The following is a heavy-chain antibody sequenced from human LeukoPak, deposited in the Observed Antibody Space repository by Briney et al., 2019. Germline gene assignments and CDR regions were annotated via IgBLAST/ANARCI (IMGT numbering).Heavy chain of an antibody. J-gene: IGHJ4*02. CDR3: ARDRNGGVIDY. D-gene: IGHD3-16*01. CDR2: INHSGST. CDR1: GGSFSGYY. V-gene: IGHV4-34*01. Sequence: SETLSLTCAVYGGSFSGYYWSLIRQPPGKGLEWIGEINHSGSTNYNPSLRSRVTISVDTSKNQFSLKLSSVTAADTAVYYCARDRNGGVIDYWGQGTLVTVSS.